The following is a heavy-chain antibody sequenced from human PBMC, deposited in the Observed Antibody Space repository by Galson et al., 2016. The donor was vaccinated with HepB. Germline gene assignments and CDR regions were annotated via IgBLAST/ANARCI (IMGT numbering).Heavy chain of an antibody. D-gene: IGHD1-26*01. CDR2: IRHSGST. Sequence: ETLSLTCAVYGESFSGYYWSWIRQPPGKGLEWIGEIRHSGSTNYSPSLKSRVTISVDTSKNQFSLKLRSVTAADTAVYYCARGRLGGAANWGQGTLVTVSS. CDR3: ARGRLGGAAN. V-gene: IGHV4-34*01. CDR1: GESFSGYY. J-gene: IGHJ4*02.